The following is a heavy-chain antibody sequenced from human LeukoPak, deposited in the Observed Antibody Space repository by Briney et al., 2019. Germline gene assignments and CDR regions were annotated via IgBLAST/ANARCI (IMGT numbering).Heavy chain of an antibody. D-gene: IGHD3-10*01. CDR2: ISSSSSYI. V-gene: IGHV3-21*01. CDR1: GFTFSSYS. CDR3: ARYPMVRGVSGGYYYYGMDV. Sequence: GGSLRLSCAASGFTFSSYSMNWVRQAPGKGLEWVSSISSSSSYIYCADSVKGRFTISRDNAKNSLYLQMNSLRAEDTAVYYCARYPMVRGVSGGYYYYGMDVWGQGTTVTVSS. J-gene: IGHJ6*02.